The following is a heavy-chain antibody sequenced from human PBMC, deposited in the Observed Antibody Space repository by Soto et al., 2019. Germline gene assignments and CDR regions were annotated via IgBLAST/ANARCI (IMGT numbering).Heavy chain of an antibody. D-gene: IGHD3-22*01. CDR3: ARDSEYYYDSSVYPAPRHYYYGLHV. J-gene: IGHJ6*02. CDR2: INPSGGST. V-gene: IGHV1-46*01. Sequence: ASVKVSCKASGYTFTSYYMHWVRQAPGQGLEWMGIINPSGGSTSYAQKFQGRVTMTRDTSTSTVYMELSSLRSEDTAVYYCARDSEYYYDSSVYPAPRHYYYGLHVSGQATTVTVSS. CDR1: GYTFTSYY.